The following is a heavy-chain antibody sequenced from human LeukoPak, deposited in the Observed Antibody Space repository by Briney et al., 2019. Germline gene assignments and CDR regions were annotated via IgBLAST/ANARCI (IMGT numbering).Heavy chain of an antibody. Sequence: GSLRLSCAASGFTFSSYSMNWVRQTPGKGLEWVSSISSSSSYLYYADSVKGRFTISRDDAKNSLYLQMNSLRADDTAVYFCARQTADYGSSPSDIGGQGTLVTVSS. D-gene: IGHD6-6*01. V-gene: IGHV3-21*01. J-gene: IGHJ4*02. CDR1: GFTFSSYS. CDR2: ISSSSSYL. CDR3: ARQTADYGSSPSDI.